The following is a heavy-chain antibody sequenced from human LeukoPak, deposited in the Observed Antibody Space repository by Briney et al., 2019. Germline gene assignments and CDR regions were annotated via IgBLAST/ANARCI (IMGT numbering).Heavy chain of an antibody. CDR3: AKENVAAALPDNWFAP. D-gene: IGHD2-2*01. V-gene: IGHV3-23*01. CDR2: ISGSGGTT. J-gene: IGHJ5*02. CDR1: GCTFSSYA. Sequence: QAGGSPRLSCAASGCTFSSYAMSWVRRAPGKGREGGSGISGSGGTTYYADSVKGRFTISRDNSKKTLYLQMNSLRAEDTAVYYCAKENVAAALPDNWFAPWGQGNRVTLFS.